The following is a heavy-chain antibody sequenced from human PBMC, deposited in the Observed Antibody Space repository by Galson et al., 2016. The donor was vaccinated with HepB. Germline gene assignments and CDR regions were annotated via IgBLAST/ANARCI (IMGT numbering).Heavy chain of an antibody. CDR1: GYSFTTYW. CDR3: ARIRYYGSGSLPDY. CDR2: IDPSDSYT. V-gene: IGHV5-10-1*01. D-gene: IGHD3-10*01. Sequence: QSGAEVKKPGESLRISCKGSGYSFTTYWITWVRQMPETGLEAMGRIDPSDSYTTYSPSFQGHVTISADKSISTVYLEWSSLKASDTAIYYWARIRYYGSGSLPDYWGQGTRVAVSS. J-gene: IGHJ4*02.